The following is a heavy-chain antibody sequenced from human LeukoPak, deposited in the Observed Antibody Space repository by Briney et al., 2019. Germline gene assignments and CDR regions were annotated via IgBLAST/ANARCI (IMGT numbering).Heavy chain of an antibody. CDR3: ARGGNYDFWSGYYQLAEYFQH. CDR2: IKHSGST. CDR1: GGSISSGDYY. Sequence: SETLSLTCTVSGGSISSGDYYWSWIRQPPGKRLEWIGEIKHSGSTNYNPSLKSRVTISVDTSKNQFSLKLSSVTAADTAVYYCARGGNYDFWSGYYQLAEYFQHWGQGTLVTVSS. D-gene: IGHD3-3*01. V-gene: IGHV4-39*07. J-gene: IGHJ1*01.